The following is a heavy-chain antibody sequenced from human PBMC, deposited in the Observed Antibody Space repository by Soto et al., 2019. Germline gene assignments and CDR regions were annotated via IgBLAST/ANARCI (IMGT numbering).Heavy chain of an antibody. CDR1: GFTFSTSW. Sequence: PGGSLRLSCAASGFTFSTSWMHWVRQAPGKGLVWVSRIESDGRGTTYADSVKGRFTISRDNAKNTLYLQMNSLRAEDTAVYYCARDSMRGRFDPWGQGTVVTVSS. J-gene: IGHJ5*02. CDR3: ARDSMRGRFDP. D-gene: IGHD2-8*01. V-gene: IGHV3-74*01. CDR2: IESDGRGT.